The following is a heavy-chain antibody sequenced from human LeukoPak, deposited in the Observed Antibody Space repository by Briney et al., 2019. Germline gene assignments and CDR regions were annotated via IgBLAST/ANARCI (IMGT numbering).Heavy chain of an antibody. V-gene: IGHV4-59*01. CDR2: IYYSGST. CDR3: ARAPIAAAVDI. J-gene: IGHJ3*02. Sequence: SETLSLTCTVSGGSISSYYWSWLRQPPGKGLEWIGYIYYSGSTNYNPSLKSRVTISVDTSKNQFSLKLSSVTAADTAVYYCARAPIAAAVDIWGQGTMVTVSS. D-gene: IGHD6-13*01. CDR1: GGSISSYY.